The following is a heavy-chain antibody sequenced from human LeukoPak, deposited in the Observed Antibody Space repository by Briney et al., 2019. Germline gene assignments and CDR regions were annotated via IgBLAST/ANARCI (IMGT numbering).Heavy chain of an antibody. V-gene: IGHV1-18*01. CDR1: GYTFTSYG. CDR3: ARSDYFMVRGATNGMDV. Sequence: ASVKVSCKTSGYTFTSYGISWVRQAPGQGLEWMGWISAYNDNTNYAQKLQGRVAMTTDTSTSTAYMELRSLRSDDTAVYYCARSDYFMVRGATNGMDVWGQGTTVTVSS. D-gene: IGHD3-10*01. CDR2: ISAYNDNT. J-gene: IGHJ6*02.